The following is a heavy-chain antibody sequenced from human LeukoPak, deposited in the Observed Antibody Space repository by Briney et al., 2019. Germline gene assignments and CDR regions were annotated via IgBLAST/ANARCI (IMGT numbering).Heavy chain of an antibody. CDR2: IYSGGST. D-gene: IGHD3-22*01. Sequence: GGSLRLSCAASGFTFSSYAMNWVRQAPGKGLEWVSVIYSGGSTYYADSVKGRFTISRDNSKNTLYLQMNSLRAEDTAVYYCAREAHYYDSSGNYFDYWGQGTLVTVSS. V-gene: IGHV3-53*01. CDR3: AREAHYYDSSGNYFDY. CDR1: GFTFSSYA. J-gene: IGHJ4*02.